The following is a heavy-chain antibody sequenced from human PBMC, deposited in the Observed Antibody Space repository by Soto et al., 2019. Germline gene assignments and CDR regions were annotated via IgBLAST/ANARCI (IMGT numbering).Heavy chain of an antibody. D-gene: IGHD2-2*01. V-gene: IGHV1-18*01. CDR2: ISAYNGNT. CDR3: AKCQVVPGVSGWCNYFDP. CDR1: GYTFTSYG. J-gene: IGHJ5*02. Sequence: GASVKVSCKASGYTFTSYGISWVRQAPGQGLEWMGWISAYNGNTNYAQKLQGRVTMTTDTSTSTAYMELSSLSADDTAVYYCAKCQVVPGVSGWCNYFDPWGQGTLVTVSS.